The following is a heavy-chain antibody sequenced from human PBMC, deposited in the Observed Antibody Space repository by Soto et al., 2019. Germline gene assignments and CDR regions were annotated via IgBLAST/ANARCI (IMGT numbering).Heavy chain of an antibody. Sequence: PSETLSLTCNVSGSISTYYLMWIRQPPGKGLEWIGYISYSGTTNYSPSLENRVTISIDTSKKQLSLRLSSVTTADTAVYYCARGIGELLNLDYWGQGTLVTVPS. J-gene: IGHJ4*02. CDR1: GSISTYY. CDR2: ISYSGTT. D-gene: IGHD3-10*01. CDR3: ARGIGELLNLDY. V-gene: IGHV4-59*01.